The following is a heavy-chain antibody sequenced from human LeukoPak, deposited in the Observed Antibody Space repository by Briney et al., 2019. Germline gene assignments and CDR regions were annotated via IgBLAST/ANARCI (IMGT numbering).Heavy chain of an antibody. CDR3: ARGSQSMIRGVIPYYAMDV. CDR1: GFSFSNYE. CDR2: ISSSGTTI. D-gene: IGHD3-10*01. J-gene: IGHJ6*02. V-gene: IGHV3-48*03. Sequence: GGSLRLSCAASGFSFSNYEMDRVRQAPGKGLEWVSYISSSGTTIYYAASVKGRFTISRDNAKNSLYLQMNSLRAEDTAVYYCARGSQSMIRGVIPYYAMDVWGQGTTVTVSS.